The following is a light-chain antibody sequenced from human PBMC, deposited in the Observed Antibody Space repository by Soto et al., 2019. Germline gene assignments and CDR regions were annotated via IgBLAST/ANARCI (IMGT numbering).Light chain of an antibody. CDR2: ENH. V-gene: IGLV6-57*01. CDR1: SGSIASSY. CDR3: QSYDGSTPVV. J-gene: IGLJ2*01. Sequence: NFLLTQPHSVSESPGKTVIISCTRSSGSIASSYVQWFQQRPGSSPTTVIYENHQRPSGVSDRFSGSVDSSSNSASLTISVLKTEDAGYYYFQSYDGSTPVVFGGGTKLTVL.